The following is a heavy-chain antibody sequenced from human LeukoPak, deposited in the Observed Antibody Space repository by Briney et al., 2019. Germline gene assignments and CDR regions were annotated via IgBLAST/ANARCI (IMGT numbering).Heavy chain of an antibody. CDR1: GGTFSSYA. CDR2: ISAYNGNT. Sequence: ASVKVSCKASGGTFSSYAISWVRQAPGQGLEWMGWISAYNGNTNYAQKLQGRVTMTTDTSTSTAYMELRSLRSDDTAVYYCARTLQPYDFWSGYYPYFDYWGQGTLVTVSS. CDR3: ARTLQPYDFWSGYYPYFDY. V-gene: IGHV1-18*01. D-gene: IGHD3-3*01. J-gene: IGHJ4*02.